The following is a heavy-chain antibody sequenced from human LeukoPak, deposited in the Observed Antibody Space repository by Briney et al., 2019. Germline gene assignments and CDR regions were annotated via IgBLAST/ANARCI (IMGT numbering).Heavy chain of an antibody. CDR2: IIPIFGTA. CDR3: ATTLGIVDYYYYGMDV. CDR1: GYTFTSYY. J-gene: IGHJ6*02. Sequence: GASVKVSCKASGYTFTSYYMHWVRQAPGQGLEWMGGIIPIFGTANYAQKFQGRVTITADESTSTAYMELSSLRSEDTAVYYCATTLGIVDYYYYGMDVWGQGTTVTVSS. D-gene: IGHD1-26*01. V-gene: IGHV1-69*13.